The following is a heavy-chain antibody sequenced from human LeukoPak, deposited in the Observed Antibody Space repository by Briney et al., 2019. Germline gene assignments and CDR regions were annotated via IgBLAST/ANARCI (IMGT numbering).Heavy chain of an antibody. D-gene: IGHD3-22*01. V-gene: IGHV3-48*01. J-gene: IGHJ4*02. CDR3: ARKSGSSGYPFDY. Sequence: GGSLRLSCAASGFSFSSYSMNWVRQAPGRGLEWVSYITSSSSTMYYADAVKGRFAISRDNAKNSLYLQMNSLRAEDTAVYYCARKSGSSGYPFDYWGQGTLVTVSS. CDR1: GFSFSSYS. CDR2: ITSSSSTM.